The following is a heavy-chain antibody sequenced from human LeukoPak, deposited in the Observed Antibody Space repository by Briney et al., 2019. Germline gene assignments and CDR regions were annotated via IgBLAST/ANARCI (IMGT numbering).Heavy chain of an antibody. V-gene: IGHV3-48*03. CDR2: ISSSGSTI. CDR1: GFTFSSYE. J-gene: IGHJ4*02. CDR3: AREAWGSYLRYFDY. D-gene: IGHD1-26*01. Sequence: GGSLRLSCAASGFTFSSYEMNWVRQAPGKGLEWVSYISSSGSTIYYADSAKGRFTISRDNAKNSLYLQMNSLRAEDTAVYYCAREAWGSYLRYFDYWGQGTLVTVSS.